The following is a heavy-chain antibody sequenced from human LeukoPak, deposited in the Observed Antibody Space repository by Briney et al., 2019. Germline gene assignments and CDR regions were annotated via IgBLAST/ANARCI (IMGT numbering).Heavy chain of an antibody. CDR1: GFMFTSYD. Sequence: PGGSLRLSCAASGFMFTSYDMNWVRQAPGKGLEWISYISVSGSITHYADSGKGRFTISRDNAKRSLFLQMNSLRAEDTAVYYCARDGGSGNYYMDLWGQGTLVTVSS. J-gene: IGHJ5*02. D-gene: IGHD3-10*01. V-gene: IGHV3-48*03. CDR3: ARDGGSGNYYMDL. CDR2: ISVSGSIT.